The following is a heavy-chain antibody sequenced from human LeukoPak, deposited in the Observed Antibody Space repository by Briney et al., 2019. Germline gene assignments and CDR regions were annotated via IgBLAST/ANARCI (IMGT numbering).Heavy chain of an antibody. CDR3: ARSDSSAYGRFDP. V-gene: IGHV3-48*03. D-gene: IGHD3-22*01. J-gene: IGHJ5*02. Sequence: GGSLRLSCAASGFTFSSYEMNWVRQAPGKGLEWVSYISTSGNSIYYADSVKGRFTISRDNAKNSLFLQMNSLRAEDTAVYYCARSDSSAYGRFDPWGQGTLVTVSS. CDR1: GFTFSSYE. CDR2: ISTSGNSI.